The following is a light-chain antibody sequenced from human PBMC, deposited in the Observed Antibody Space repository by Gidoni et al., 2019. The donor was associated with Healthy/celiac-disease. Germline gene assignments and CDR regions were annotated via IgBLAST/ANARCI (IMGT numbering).Light chain of an antibody. V-gene: IGLV1-51*01. J-gene: IGLJ2*01. Sequence: QSVLTQPPSVSAATGQKVTISCSGSSSHIGNNYVSWYQQLPGTAPKLPIYDNNKRPSGIPDRFSGSKSGTSATLGITGLQTGDEADYYCGTWDSSLSAVVFGGGTKLTVL. CDR2: DNN. CDR3: GTWDSSLSAVV. CDR1: SSHIGNNY.